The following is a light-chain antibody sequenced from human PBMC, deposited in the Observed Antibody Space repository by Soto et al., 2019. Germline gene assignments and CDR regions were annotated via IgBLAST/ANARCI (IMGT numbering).Light chain of an antibody. Sequence: EIVLTQSPGSLSLSPGQRATPSSRASQSVDTTFFAWYQKKPGQAPRLLIPGASKRATGLPDRFSGSGSGTEFTLIISSLEPEYFAVYYCQQYMSSVTFGQGTKVEIK. V-gene: IGKV3-20*01. J-gene: IGKJ1*01. CDR2: GAS. CDR1: QSVDTTF. CDR3: QQYMSSVT.